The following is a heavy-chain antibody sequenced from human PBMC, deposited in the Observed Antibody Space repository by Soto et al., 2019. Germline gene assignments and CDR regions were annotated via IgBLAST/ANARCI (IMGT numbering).Heavy chain of an antibody. V-gene: IGHV3-23*01. J-gene: IGHJ4*02. CDR1: GFTFGTYA. CDR3: AKGSSGSRPYYFDY. CDR2: ISGSGGST. D-gene: IGHD6-19*01. Sequence: DVQLLESGGGLVQPGGSLRLSCAASGFTFGTYAMSWVRQAPGKGLEWVSAISGSGGSTYYADSVKGRFTISRDNSKTTLYLQMTSLRAVDTAVYYCAKGSSGSRPYYFDYWGQGSLVTVSS.